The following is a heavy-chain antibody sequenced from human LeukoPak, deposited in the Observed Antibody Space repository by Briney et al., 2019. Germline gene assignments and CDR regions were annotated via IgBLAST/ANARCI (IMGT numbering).Heavy chain of an antibody. D-gene: IGHD5-24*01. Sequence: GGSLRLSCAASGFTFSSYEMNWVRQAPGKGLEWVSYISSSGSTIYYADSVKGRFTISRDNANNSLYLQMNSLRAEDTAVYYCAREMATPNDYWGQGTLVTVSS. CDR3: AREMATPNDY. CDR1: GFTFSSYE. V-gene: IGHV3-48*03. J-gene: IGHJ4*02. CDR2: ISSSGSTI.